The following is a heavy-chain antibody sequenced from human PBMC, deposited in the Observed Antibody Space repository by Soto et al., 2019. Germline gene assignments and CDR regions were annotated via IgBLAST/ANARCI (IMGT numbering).Heavy chain of an antibody. CDR3: AKDLWFGELPSDWFDP. V-gene: IGHV3-30*18. CDR1: GFTFSSYG. J-gene: IGHJ5*02. CDR2: ISYDGSNK. D-gene: IGHD3-10*01. Sequence: PGGPLRLSSADSGFTFSSYGMHWVRQAPGKGLEWVAVISYDGSNKYYADSVKGRFTISRDNSKNTLYLQMNSLRAEDTAVYYCAKDLWFGELPSDWFDPWGQGTLVTVSS.